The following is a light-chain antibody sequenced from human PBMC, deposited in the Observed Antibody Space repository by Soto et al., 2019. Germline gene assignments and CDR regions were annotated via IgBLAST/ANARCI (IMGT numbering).Light chain of an antibody. CDR2: KAS. CDR1: QSISSW. Sequence: DIQMTQSPSTLSASVGDRVTITCRASQSISSWLAWYQQKSGKAPKLLIYKASSLESGVPSRFSGSGSGTEFTLTISSLQPDDFATYYCQQYNSYSPWTFGQGNKVEIK. J-gene: IGKJ1*01. CDR3: QQYNSYSPWT. V-gene: IGKV1-5*03.